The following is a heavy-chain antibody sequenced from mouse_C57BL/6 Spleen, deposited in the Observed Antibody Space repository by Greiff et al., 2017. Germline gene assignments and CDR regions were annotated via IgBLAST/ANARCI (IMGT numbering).Heavy chain of an antibody. Sequence: VQLKESGGGLVQPGGSLKLSCAASGFTFSDYGMAWVRQAPRKGPEWVAFISNLAYSIYYADTVTGRFTISRENAKNTLYLEMSSLRSEDTAMYYCARHNYGSSGAMDYWGQGTSVTVSS. CDR1: GFTFSDYG. J-gene: IGHJ4*01. CDR2: ISNLAYSI. D-gene: IGHD1-1*01. CDR3: ARHNYGSSGAMDY. V-gene: IGHV5-15*01.